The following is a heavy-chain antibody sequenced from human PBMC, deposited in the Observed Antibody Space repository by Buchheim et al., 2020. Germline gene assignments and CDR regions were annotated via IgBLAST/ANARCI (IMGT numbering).Heavy chain of an antibody. V-gene: IGHV4-30-2*01. D-gene: IGHD6-6*01. CDR1: GGSISSGGYS. CDR3: ARASGSSSPYYYYYYGMDV. Sequence: QLQLQESGSGLVKPSQTLSLTCAVSGGSISSGGYSWSWIRQPPGKGLEWIGYIYHSGSTYYNPSLKSRVTISVDRSKNQFPLKLSSVTAADTAVYYCARASGSSSPYYYYYYGMDVWGQGTT. CDR2: IYHSGST. J-gene: IGHJ6*02.